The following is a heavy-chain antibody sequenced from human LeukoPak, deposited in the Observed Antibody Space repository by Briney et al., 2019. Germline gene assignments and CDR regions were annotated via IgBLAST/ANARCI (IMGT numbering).Heavy chain of an antibody. Sequence: GGSLRLSCAASGFTLSSYAMSWVRQAPGKGLEWVSAISDSGNTYHAASVKGRFTISRDNSKNTLCLQMNSLRAEDTAVYYCAKLGRGITMIVVVKPPHYFDYWGQGTLVTVSS. CDR3: AKLGRGITMIVVVKPPHYFDY. V-gene: IGHV3-23*01. D-gene: IGHD3-22*01. CDR1: GFTLSSYA. J-gene: IGHJ4*02. CDR2: ISDSGNT.